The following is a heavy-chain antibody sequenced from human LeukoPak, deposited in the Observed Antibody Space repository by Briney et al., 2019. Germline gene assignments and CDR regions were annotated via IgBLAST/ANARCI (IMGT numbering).Heavy chain of an antibody. CDR2: INPNSGGT. D-gene: IGHD2-8*01. CDR3: ARGADSSTNQDYYYYMDV. V-gene: IGHV1-2*02. J-gene: IGHJ6*03. Sequence: ASVKVSCKASGYTFTSYDINWVRQATGQGLEWMGWINPNSGGTNYAQKFQGRVTMTRDTSISTAYMELSRLRSDDTAVYYCARGADSSTNQDYYYYMDVWGKGTTVTVSS. CDR1: GYTFTSYD.